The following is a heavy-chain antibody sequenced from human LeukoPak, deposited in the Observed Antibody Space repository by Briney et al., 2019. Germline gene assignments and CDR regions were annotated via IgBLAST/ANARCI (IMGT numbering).Heavy chain of an antibody. CDR3: ARESSSGWYVGGFDY. D-gene: IGHD6-19*01. CDR1: GFTFSSYA. V-gene: IGHV3-23*01. Sequence: GSLRLSCAASGFTFSSYAMSWVRQAPGKGLEWVSAISGSGGSTYYADSVKGRFTISRDNSKNTLYLQMNGLRAEDTAVYYCARESSSGWYVGGFDYWGQGTLVTVSS. J-gene: IGHJ4*02. CDR2: ISGSGGST.